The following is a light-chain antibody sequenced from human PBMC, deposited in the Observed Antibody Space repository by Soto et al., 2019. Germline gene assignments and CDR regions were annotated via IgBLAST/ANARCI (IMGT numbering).Light chain of an antibody. Sequence: QSALTQPASVSGSPGQSITISCTGTSSDVGGYNYVSWYQQHPGKAPKLMIYEVNDRPSGVSNRFSGSKSGNTASLTISGLQAEDEADYYCSSYTISSTLVFGGGTKVTVL. V-gene: IGLV2-14*01. CDR3: SSYTISSTLV. J-gene: IGLJ2*01. CDR2: EVN. CDR1: SSDVGGYNY.